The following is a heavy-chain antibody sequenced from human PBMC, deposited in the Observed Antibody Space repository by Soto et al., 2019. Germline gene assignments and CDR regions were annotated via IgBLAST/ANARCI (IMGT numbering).Heavy chain of an antibody. J-gene: IGHJ5*02. D-gene: IGHD2-2*01. Sequence: PGGSLRLSCTASGFTFGDYAMSWFRQAXGKGLEWVGFIRSKAYGGTTEYAASVKGRFTISRDDSKSIAYLQMNSLKTEDTAVYYCTSELIVVPAAGTFDPWGQGTLVTVSS. CDR1: GFTFGDYA. CDR3: TSELIVVPAAGTFDP. V-gene: IGHV3-49*03. CDR2: IRSKAYGGTT.